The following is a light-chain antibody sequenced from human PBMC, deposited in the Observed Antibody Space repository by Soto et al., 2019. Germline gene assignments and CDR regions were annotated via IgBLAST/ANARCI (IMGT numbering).Light chain of an antibody. CDR2: GNS. V-gene: IGLV1-40*01. CDR1: SSNIGANND. J-gene: IGLJ2*01. Sequence: QSVLTQPPSVSGAPGQRVTISCTGSSSNIGANNDVHWYQQLPGTAPKLLIYGNSNRPSGVPDRFSGSKSGTSASLAITGLQAEDEADYYCQSYDSSLSGVVFGGGTKLTVL. CDR3: QSYDSSLSGVV.